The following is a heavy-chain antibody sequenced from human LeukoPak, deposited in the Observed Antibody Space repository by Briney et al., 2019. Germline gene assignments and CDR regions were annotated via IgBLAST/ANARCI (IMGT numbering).Heavy chain of an antibody. CDR1: VYTFINYG. CDR3: ARWDYYDTRTFDM. V-gene: IGHV1-18*01. D-gene: IGHD3-22*01. J-gene: IGHJ3*02. Sequence: ASVKVSCKASVYTFINYGITWVRQAPGQGLEWMGWISAYNGNTNYAQKLQGRVTMTTDTSSSTPYMELRSLRYDDTAVYYFARWDYYDTRTFDMWGEGTMVTVSA. CDR2: ISAYNGNT.